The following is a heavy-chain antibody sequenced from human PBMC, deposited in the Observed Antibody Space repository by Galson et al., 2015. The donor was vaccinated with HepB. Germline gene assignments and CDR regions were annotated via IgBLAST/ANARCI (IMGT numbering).Heavy chain of an antibody. V-gene: IGHV3-64D*06. CDR1: GFTFSKYP. D-gene: IGHD3-22*01. Sequence: SLRLSCAASGFTFSKYPMYWVRQTPGKGLEYVSAINDNGANTYSADSVKGRFTISRDNSKNTLYLQMSSLRAEDTAVYYCVKLYSSGWFDFDYWGQGILVTVAS. J-gene: IGHJ4*02. CDR2: INDNGANT. CDR3: VKLYSSGWFDFDY.